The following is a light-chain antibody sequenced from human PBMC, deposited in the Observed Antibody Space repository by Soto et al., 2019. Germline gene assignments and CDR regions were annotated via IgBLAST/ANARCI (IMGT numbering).Light chain of an antibody. CDR2: DAS. J-gene: IGKJ4*01. Sequence: EFVLPQSPATLSLSPGERPTLSCRASQSFSSYLAWYQQKPGQAPRRLIYDASNRATGIPARFSGSGSGTDFALTISSLEPEDFAVYYCQQRSNWPSTFGGGTKVEIK. V-gene: IGKV3-11*01. CDR1: QSFSSY. CDR3: QQRSNWPST.